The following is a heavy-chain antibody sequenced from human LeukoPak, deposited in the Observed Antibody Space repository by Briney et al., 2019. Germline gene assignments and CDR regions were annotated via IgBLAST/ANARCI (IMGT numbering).Heavy chain of an antibody. J-gene: IGHJ4*02. Sequence: PGGSLRLSCAASGFTFNSYALHWVRQAPGKGLVWVSRIASDGSSTTYADSVKGRFTISRDNSKNTLYLQMNSLRAEDTAVYYCARALHESGSYHYWGQGTLVTVSS. CDR2: IASDGSST. CDR1: GFTFNSYA. V-gene: IGHV3-74*01. CDR3: ARALHESGSYHY. D-gene: IGHD1-26*01.